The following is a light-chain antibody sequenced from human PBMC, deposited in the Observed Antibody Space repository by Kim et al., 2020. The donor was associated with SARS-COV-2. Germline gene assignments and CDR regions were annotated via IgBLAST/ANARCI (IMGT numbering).Light chain of an antibody. V-gene: IGKV3-11*01. Sequence: SLSPEQRATLSCRASQDISGFLAWYQQRPGRPRRLLIYDAYTRATGIPARFSGSGARTDFTLTISTLEPEDFAIYYCQRSSWPITFGQGTRLEIK. CDR2: DAY. CDR1: QDISGF. J-gene: IGKJ5*01. CDR3: QRSSWPIT.